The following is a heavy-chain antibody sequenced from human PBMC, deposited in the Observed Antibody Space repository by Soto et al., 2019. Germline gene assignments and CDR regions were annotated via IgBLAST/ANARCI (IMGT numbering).Heavy chain of an antibody. V-gene: IGHV1-69*06. CDR1: GGTFSSYA. D-gene: IGHD2-8*01. CDR3: ASRNRYALYAFDI. J-gene: IGHJ3*02. CDR2: IIPIFGTA. Sequence: QVQLVQSGAEVKKPGSSVKVSCKASGGTFSSYAISWVRQAPGHGLEWMGGIIPIFGTANYAQKFQGRVTITADKPTSTAYMELSSLRAEDTAVYYCASRNRYALYAFDIWGQGTMVTVSS.